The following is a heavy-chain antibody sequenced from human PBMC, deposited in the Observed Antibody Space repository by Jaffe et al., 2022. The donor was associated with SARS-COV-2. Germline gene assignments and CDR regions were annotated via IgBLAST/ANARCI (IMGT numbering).Heavy chain of an antibody. Sequence: EVQLVESGGGVVQPGGSLRLSCAASGFTFDDYAMHWVRQAPGKGLEWVSLISGDGGSTYYADSVKGRFTISRDNSKNSLYLQMNSLRTEDTALYYCAKDISYDILTGYYRGMDVWGQGTTVTVSS. D-gene: IGHD3-9*01. CDR2: ISGDGGST. J-gene: IGHJ6*02. CDR3: AKDISYDILTGYYRGMDV. CDR1: GFTFDDYA. V-gene: IGHV3-43*02.